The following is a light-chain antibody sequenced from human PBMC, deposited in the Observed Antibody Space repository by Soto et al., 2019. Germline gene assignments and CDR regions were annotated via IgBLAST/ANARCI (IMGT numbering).Light chain of an antibody. CDR2: EVN. V-gene: IGLV2-8*01. Sequence: QSALTQPPSASGSPGQSVTISCNGTSSDVGGYNFVSWYQQYPGKVPKLMVYEVNKRPSGVPDRFSGSKSGNTASLTVSGLQAEDEADYYCTSYAGGNNVFGTGTKVTVL. CDR3: TSYAGGNNV. J-gene: IGLJ1*01. CDR1: SSDVGGYNF.